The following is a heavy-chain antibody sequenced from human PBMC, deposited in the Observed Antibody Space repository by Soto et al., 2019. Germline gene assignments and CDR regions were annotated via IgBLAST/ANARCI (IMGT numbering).Heavy chain of an antibody. CDR3: ASAKYSYGVFDY. J-gene: IGHJ4*02. V-gene: IGHV4-34*01. Sequence: SETLSLTCAVYGGSFSDYYWSWIRQPPGKGLEWIGEVNHSGSTNYNPSLKSRVTISVDTSKNQFSLRPSSVTAADTAVYYCASAKYSYGVFDYWGQGTLVTVSS. D-gene: IGHD5-18*01. CDR2: VNHSGST. CDR1: GGSFSDYY.